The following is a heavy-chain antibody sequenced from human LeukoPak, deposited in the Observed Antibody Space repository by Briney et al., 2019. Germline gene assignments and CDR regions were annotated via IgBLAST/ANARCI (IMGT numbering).Heavy chain of an antibody. CDR2: IYYSDST. J-gene: IGHJ4*02. V-gene: IGHV4-59*12. Sequence: SETLSLTCTVSGGSINNYFWSWIRQPPGKGLECIAYIYYSDSTNYKPSLKSRVTVSVDTSKNQFSLKLSSVTAADTAVYYCARGWEGVDYWGQGTLVTVSS. CDR3: ARGWEGVDY. D-gene: IGHD1-26*01. CDR1: GGSINNYF.